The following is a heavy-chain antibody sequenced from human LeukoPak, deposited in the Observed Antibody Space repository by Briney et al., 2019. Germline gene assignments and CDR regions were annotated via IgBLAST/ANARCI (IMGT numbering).Heavy chain of an antibody. J-gene: IGHJ3*02. Sequence: ASVKVSCKASGYTFTSYGISWVRQAPGQGLEWMGWISAYNGNTNYAQKLQGRVTMTTDTSTSTAYMELTSLRSDDTAVYYCARDQRRNYYGSGSTIRGQGTMVTVSS. CDR1: GYTFTSYG. CDR3: ARDQRRNYYGSGSTI. CDR2: ISAYNGNT. V-gene: IGHV1-18*01. D-gene: IGHD3-10*01.